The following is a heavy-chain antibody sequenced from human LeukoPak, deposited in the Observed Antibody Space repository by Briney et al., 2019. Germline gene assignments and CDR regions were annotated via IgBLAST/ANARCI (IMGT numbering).Heavy chain of an antibody. CDR2: INTNTGNP. J-gene: IGHJ2*01. V-gene: IGHV7-4-1*02. CDR3: ARATMVGYWYFDL. Sequence: ASVNVSCKASGYTFTRYAMNWVRQAPGQGLEWMGWINTNTGNPTYAQGFTGRFVFSLDTSVGTANLQISSLKAEDTAVYYCARATMVGYWYFDLWGRGTQVTVSS. CDR1: GYTFTRYA. D-gene: IGHD3-10*01.